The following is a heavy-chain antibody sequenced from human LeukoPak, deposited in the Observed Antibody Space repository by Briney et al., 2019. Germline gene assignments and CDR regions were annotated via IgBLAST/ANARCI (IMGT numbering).Heavy chain of an antibody. J-gene: IGHJ4*02. D-gene: IGHD3-10*01. Sequence: SETLSLTCTVSGGSISSYYWSWIRQPPGKGLEWIGYIFYSGSTSYNPSLKSRVTISVDTSKNQFSLKLSSVTAADTAVYYCARTYGSGSPFDYWGQGTLVTVSS. CDR3: ARTYGSGSPFDY. V-gene: IGHV4-59*01. CDR2: IFYSGST. CDR1: GGSISSYY.